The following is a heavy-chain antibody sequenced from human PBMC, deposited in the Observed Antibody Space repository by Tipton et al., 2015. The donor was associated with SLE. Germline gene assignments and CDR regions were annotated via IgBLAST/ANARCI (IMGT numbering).Heavy chain of an antibody. Sequence: TLSLTCAVYGGSFSGYYWSWIRQPRGKGLEWIGEINHSGSTNYNPSLKSRVTISVDTSKNQFSLKLSSVTAADTAVYYCARAPIPNDSSGSGWFDPWGQGTLVTVSS. CDR1: GGSFSGYY. CDR2: INHSGST. D-gene: IGHD3-22*01. CDR3: ARAPIPNDSSGSGWFDP. V-gene: IGHV4-34*01. J-gene: IGHJ5*02.